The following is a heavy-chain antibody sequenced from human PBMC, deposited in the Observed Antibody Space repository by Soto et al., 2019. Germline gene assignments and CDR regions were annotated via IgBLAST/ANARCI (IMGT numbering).Heavy chain of an antibody. CDR1: GFTFSSYA. D-gene: IGHD2-15*01. CDR2: VSIGGST. V-gene: IGHV3-23*01. J-gene: IGHJ4*02. Sequence: DVQLLESGGGLVLPEGSLRLSCAASGFTFSSYAMGWVRQGPGKGLEWVAVVSIGGSTHYADSVRGRFTISRDNSKNTLSLQMNSLTAADTAVYFCAKRRGAGGHFDYWGQGALVTVSS. CDR3: AKRRGAGGHFDY.